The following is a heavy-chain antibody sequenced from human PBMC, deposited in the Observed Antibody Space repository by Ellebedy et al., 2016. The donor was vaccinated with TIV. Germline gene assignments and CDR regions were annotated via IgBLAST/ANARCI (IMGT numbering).Heavy chain of an antibody. CDR2: LSGSGDRA. Sequence: PGGSLRLSCAASGFIFNNYAMNWVRQVPGKGLEWVSGLSGSGDRAYFADSVKGRFAISRDNSKNMVHLQLNGLRIEDTAIYYCAKDLSNSGLSFDYWGRGTLVTVSS. CDR3: AKDLSNSGLSFDY. CDR1: GFIFNNYA. V-gene: IGHV3-23*01. D-gene: IGHD6-19*01. J-gene: IGHJ4*02.